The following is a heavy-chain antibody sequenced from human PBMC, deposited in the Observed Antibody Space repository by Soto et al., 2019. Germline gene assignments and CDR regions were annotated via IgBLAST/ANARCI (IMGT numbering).Heavy chain of an antibody. V-gene: IGHV1-46*01. D-gene: IGHD2-21*01. J-gene: IGHJ4*02. CDR2: INPSGGST. CDR3: ARVIVKTAPLQIDY. CDR1: GYTFTSYY. Sequence: ASVKVSCKASGYTFTSYYMHWGRQAPGQGLEWMGIINPSGGSTSYAQKFQGRVTMTRDTSTSTVYMELNSRRSEDTAVYYCARVIVKTAPLQIDYWGQGTLVTVSS.